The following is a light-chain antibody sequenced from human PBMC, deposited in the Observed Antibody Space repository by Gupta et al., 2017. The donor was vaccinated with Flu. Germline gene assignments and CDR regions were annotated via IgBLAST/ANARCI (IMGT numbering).Light chain of an antibody. CDR1: QTVSSN. CDR3: QQYNKWPPLT. J-gene: IGKJ4*01. V-gene: IGKV3-15*01. Sequence: EIVMTQSPATLSVSPGERATLSCRASQTVSSNLAWYQQRPGQAPRLLIYDASTRVTGIPARFSGSGSGTEFTLTISSLQSEDFAVYYCQQYNKWPPLTFGGGTKVEIK. CDR2: DAS.